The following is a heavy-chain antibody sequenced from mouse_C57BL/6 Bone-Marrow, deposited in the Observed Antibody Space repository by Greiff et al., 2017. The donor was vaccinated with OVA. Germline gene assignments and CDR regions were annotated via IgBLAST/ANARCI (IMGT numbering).Heavy chain of an antibody. CDR3: ARCITTGGFDY. CDR1: GYTFTDYY. V-gene: IGHV1-76*01. J-gene: IGHJ2*01. Sequence: QVQLQQSGAELVRPGASVKLSCKASGYTFTDYYINWVKQRPGQGLEWIARIYPGSGNTYYNEKFKGKATLTAEKSSSTAYMQLSSLTSEDSAVYFCARCITTGGFDYWGQGTTLTVSS. D-gene: IGHD1-1*01. CDR2: IYPGSGNT.